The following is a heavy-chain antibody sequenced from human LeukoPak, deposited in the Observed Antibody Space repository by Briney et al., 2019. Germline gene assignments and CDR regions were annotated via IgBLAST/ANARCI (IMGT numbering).Heavy chain of an antibody. CDR3: VRERIYYSDLAYKERENFDP. D-gene: IGHD1-26*01. CDR1: GFTFSLYW. Sequence: GGSLRLSCAASGFTFSLYWMHWVRQGPGKRLMWVSRLNEDGSTADYADSVKGRFTMSRDSAKGKVFLEMRGLTVEDTAIYFCVRERIYYSDLAYKERENFDPWGRGTLVTVSS. J-gene: IGHJ5*02. CDR2: LNEDGSTA. V-gene: IGHV3-74*01.